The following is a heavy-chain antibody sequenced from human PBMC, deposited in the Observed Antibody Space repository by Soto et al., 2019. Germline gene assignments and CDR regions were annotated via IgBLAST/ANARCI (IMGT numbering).Heavy chain of an antibody. Sequence: ASVKVSCKTSGYTFTEYDINWVRRAPGQGLEYMGWVSPENRNAGYAPQFRGRVSMTADTSINKVYLELTTRTYEDTAVYYCEVTTGYWGQGTMVTVSS. J-gene: IGHJ4*02. CDR2: VSPENRNA. V-gene: IGHV1-8*01. CDR3: EVTTGY. D-gene: IGHD4-17*01. CDR1: GYTFTEYD.